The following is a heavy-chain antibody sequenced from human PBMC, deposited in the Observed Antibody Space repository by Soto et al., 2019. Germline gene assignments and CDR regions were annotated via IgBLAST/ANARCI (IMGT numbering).Heavy chain of an antibody. CDR3: ARSSLTIFGVVTTPYYYYYMDV. D-gene: IGHD3-3*01. Sequence: GGSLRLSCAASGFTFSSYWMSWVRQAPGKGLEWVANIKQDESEKYYVDSVKGRFTISRDNAKNSLYLQMNSLRAEDTAVYYCARSSLTIFGVVTTPYYYYYMDVWGKGTTVTVSS. J-gene: IGHJ6*03. CDR2: IKQDESEK. CDR1: GFTFSSYW. V-gene: IGHV3-7*01.